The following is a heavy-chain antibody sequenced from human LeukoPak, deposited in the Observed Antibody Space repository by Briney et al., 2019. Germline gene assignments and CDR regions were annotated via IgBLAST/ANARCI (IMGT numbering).Heavy chain of an antibody. CDR1: GFSFSSYW. Sequence: GGSLRLSCAASGFSFSSYWMHWVRQTPGKGLVWVSRINTDGSTTSYADSVKGRFTISRDNAKNTLYLQMNSLRAEDTALYYCARRSSSSIGDYYYYYMDVWGKGTTVTVSS. J-gene: IGHJ6*03. CDR2: INTDGSTT. CDR3: ARRSSSSIGDYYYYYMDV. D-gene: IGHD6-6*01. V-gene: IGHV3-74*01.